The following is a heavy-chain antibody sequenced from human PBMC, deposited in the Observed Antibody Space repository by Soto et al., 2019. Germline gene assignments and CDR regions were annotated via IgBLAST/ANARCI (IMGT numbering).Heavy chain of an antibody. J-gene: IGHJ6*02. CDR1: GYSFTSYW. Sequence: GESLKISCKGSGYSFTSYWIGWVRQMPGKGLEWMGIIYPGDSDTRYTPSFQGQVTISADKSISTAYLQWSSLKASATAMYYCASQGTYRSPSGGDYGMDVWGQGTTVTVSS. CDR2: IYPGDSDT. V-gene: IGHV5-51*01. CDR3: ASQGTYRSPSGGDYGMDV. D-gene: IGHD6-6*01.